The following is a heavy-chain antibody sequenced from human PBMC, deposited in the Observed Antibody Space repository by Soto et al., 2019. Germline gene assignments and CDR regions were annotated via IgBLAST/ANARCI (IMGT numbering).Heavy chain of an antibody. CDR2: IRSKAYGGTT. D-gene: IGHD3-9*01. V-gene: IGHV3-49*03. CDR1: GFTFGDYA. Sequence: GGSLRLSCTASGFTFGDYAMSWFRQAPGKGLEWVGFIRSKAYGGTTEYAASVKGRFTISRDDSKSIAYLQMNSLKTEDTAVYYCTRILFYDILTGTMGYHFDYWGQGTLVTVSS. J-gene: IGHJ4*02. CDR3: TRILFYDILTGTMGYHFDY.